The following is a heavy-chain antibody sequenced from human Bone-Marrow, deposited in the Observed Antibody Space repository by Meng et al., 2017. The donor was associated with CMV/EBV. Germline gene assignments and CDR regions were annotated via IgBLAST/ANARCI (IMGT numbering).Heavy chain of an antibody. J-gene: IGHJ4*02. CDR1: GYTFTAHY. D-gene: IGHD3-22*01. V-gene: IGHV1-18*04. CDR3: ARDGPDSSGYSHFDY. Sequence: ASVKVSCKASGYTFTAHYFHWVRQAPGQGLEWMGWISAYNGNTNYAQKLLGRVTMTTDTSTSTAYMELRSLRSDDTAVYYCARDGPDSSGYSHFDYWGQGTLVTVSS. CDR2: ISAYNGNT.